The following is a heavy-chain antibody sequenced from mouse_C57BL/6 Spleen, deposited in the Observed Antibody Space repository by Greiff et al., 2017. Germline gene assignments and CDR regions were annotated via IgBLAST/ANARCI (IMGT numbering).Heavy chain of an antibody. Sequence: VKLQESGPGLVQPSQSLSITCTVSGFSLTSYGVHWVRQSPGKGLEWLGVIWRGGSTDYNAAFMSRLSITKDNSKSQVFFKMNSLQADDTAIYYCAKNSDYDSSWFAYWGQGTLVTVSA. D-gene: IGHD2-4*01. J-gene: IGHJ3*01. CDR2: IWRGGST. CDR3: AKNSDYDSSWFAY. V-gene: IGHV2-5*01. CDR1: GFSLTSYG.